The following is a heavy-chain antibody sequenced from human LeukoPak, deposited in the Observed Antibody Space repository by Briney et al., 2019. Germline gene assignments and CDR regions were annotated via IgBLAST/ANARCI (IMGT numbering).Heavy chain of an antibody. J-gene: IGHJ6*04. Sequence: GGSLRLSCAASGFTFSSYWMHWVRQAPGKGLVGVSRINSDGSSTSYADSVKGRFTISRDNAKNTLYLQMNSLRAEDTAVYYCARDYYYGMDVWGKGTTVTVSS. CDR3: ARDYYYGMDV. CDR1: GFTFSSYW. V-gene: IGHV3-74*01. CDR2: INSDGSST.